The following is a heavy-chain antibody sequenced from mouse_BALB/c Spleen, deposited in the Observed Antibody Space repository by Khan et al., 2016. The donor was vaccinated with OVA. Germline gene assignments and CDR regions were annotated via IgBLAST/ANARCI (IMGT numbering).Heavy chain of an antibody. CDR3: SREEALYYFDY. D-gene: IGHD3-2*02. V-gene: IGHV1-76*01. CDR1: GYIFTRYW. CDR2: IYPGTDNT. J-gene: IGHJ2*01. Sequence: QVRLQQSGAELVRPGASVKPSCKTSGYIFTRYWIHWVKQRPGQGLEWIARIYPGTDNTYYNEKFKDKATLTADKSTSTAYMQLSSLKSEDSAVYFCSREEALYYFDYWGQGTTLTVSS.